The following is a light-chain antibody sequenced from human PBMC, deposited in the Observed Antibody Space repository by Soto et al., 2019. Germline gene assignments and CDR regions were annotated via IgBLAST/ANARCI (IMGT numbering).Light chain of an antibody. CDR2: GAS. CDR3: QEYINWPSLT. CDR1: QSVRSN. V-gene: IGKV3-15*01. J-gene: IGKJ4*01. Sequence: EIVLTQSPATLSVSPGERATLSCRASQSVRSNLAWYQQEPGQGPRLLIFGASTRATNIPARFSGSGSGTEFTLTISSLQSEDFAVYYCQEYINWPSLTFGAGTKADIK.